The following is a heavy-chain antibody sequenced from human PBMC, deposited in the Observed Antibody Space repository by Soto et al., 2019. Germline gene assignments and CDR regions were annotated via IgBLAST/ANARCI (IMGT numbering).Heavy chain of an antibody. CDR1: GYTFTSYA. V-gene: IGHV1-3*05. D-gene: IGHD2-15*01. Sequence: QVQLVQSGAEEKKPGASVKVSCKASGYTFTSYAMHWVRQAPGQRLEWMGWINAGNGNTKYSQKFQGRVTITRDTSASTAYMELSSLRSEATAVYYCARGVAPYYFGYWGQGTLVTVSS. CDR3: ARGVAPYYFGY. J-gene: IGHJ4*02. CDR2: INAGNGNT.